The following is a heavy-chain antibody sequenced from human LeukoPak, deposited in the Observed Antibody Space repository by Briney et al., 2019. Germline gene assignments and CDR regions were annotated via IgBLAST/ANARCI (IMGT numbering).Heavy chain of an antibody. CDR3: ARKRTGDQGYYFDY. D-gene: IGHD1-1*01. CDR2: IHYSGST. Sequence: PSETLSLTCTVSGGSISSGGYYWTWIRQHPGKGLEWIGYIHYSGSTNYNPSLKTRVTISVDTSKNQFSLKVSSVTAADTAVYYCARKRTGDQGYYFDYWGQGTLVTVSS. CDR1: GGSISSGGYY. J-gene: IGHJ4*02. V-gene: IGHV4-61*08.